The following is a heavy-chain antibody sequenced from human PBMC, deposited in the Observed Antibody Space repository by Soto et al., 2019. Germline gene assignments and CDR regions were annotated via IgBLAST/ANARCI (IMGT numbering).Heavy chain of an antibody. Sequence: PSETLSLTCAVSGGSISSSNWWSWVRQPPGKGLEWIGEIYHSGSTNYNPSLKSRVTISVDKSKNQFSLKLSSVTAADTAVYYCARYAGSSSWPQGDAFDIWGQGTMVTVSS. V-gene: IGHV4-4*02. D-gene: IGHD6-13*01. J-gene: IGHJ3*02. CDR2: IYHSGST. CDR3: ARYAGSSSWPQGDAFDI. CDR1: GGSISSSNW.